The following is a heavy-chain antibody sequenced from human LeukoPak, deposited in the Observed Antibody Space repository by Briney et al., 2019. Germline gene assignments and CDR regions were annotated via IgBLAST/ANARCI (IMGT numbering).Heavy chain of an antibody. D-gene: IGHD3-22*01. Sequence: PSETLSLTCTVSGGSISSYYWSWIRQPPGKGLEWIGYIYYSGSTNYNPSLKSRVTISVDTSKNQFSLKLSSVTAADTAVYYCASAYDSSGYYPNEYYFDYWGQGTLVTVSS. V-gene: IGHV4-59*01. CDR3: ASAYDSSGYYPNEYYFDY. CDR2: IYYSGST. CDR1: GGSISSYY. J-gene: IGHJ4*02.